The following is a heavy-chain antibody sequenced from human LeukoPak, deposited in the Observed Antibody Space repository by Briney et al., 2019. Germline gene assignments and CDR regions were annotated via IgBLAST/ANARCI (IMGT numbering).Heavy chain of an antibody. J-gene: IGHJ5*02. D-gene: IGHD6-6*01. CDR1: GYSISSGYY. CDR2: IYHSGST. V-gene: IGHV4-38-2*02. CDR3: ARDPGVEYSSSYNWFDP. Sequence: PSQTPSLTCTVSGYSISSGYYWGWIRQPPGKGLEWIGSIYHSGSTYYNPSLKSRVTISVDTSKNQFSLKLSSVTAADTAVYYCARDPGVEYSSSYNWFDPWGQGTLVTVSS.